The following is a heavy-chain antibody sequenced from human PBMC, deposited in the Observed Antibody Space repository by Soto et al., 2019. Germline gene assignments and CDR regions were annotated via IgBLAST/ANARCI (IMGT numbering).Heavy chain of an antibody. CDR3: AAISSGYYRVFDY. D-gene: IGHD3-22*01. V-gene: IGHV1-58*01. J-gene: IGHJ4*02. Sequence: SVKVSCKASGATFTSSTVNWVRQARGQPPEWIGWILVGSGQTNSAQKFQGRVAITRDMSTYTAYLELNSLRSDDSAVYYCAAISSGYYRVFDYWGQGTPVTV. CDR1: GATFTSST. CDR2: ILVGSGQT.